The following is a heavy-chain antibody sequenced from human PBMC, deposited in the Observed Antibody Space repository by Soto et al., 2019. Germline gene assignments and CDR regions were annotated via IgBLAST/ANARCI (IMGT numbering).Heavy chain of an antibody. CDR2: ITSNSIYK. CDR1: GFTFSDYD. J-gene: IGHJ6*02. D-gene: IGHD1-26*01. CDR3: ARDLSGGNYYSHGLDV. V-gene: IGHV3-21*01. Sequence: GGSLRLSCAASGFTFSDYDMTWVRQAPGKGLEWVSSITSNSIYKYSADSLKGRFTISRDNAKNTLFLQINSLRAEDTAVYYCARDLSGGNYYSHGLDVWGQGTTVTVSS.